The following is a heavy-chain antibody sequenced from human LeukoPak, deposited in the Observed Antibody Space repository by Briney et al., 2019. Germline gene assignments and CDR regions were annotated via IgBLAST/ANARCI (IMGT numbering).Heavy chain of an antibody. CDR3: ARRQGCSSTSCPPDY. J-gene: IGHJ4*02. CDR1: GYSFTSNW. D-gene: IGHD2-2*01. V-gene: IGHV5-51*01. Sequence: GESLKISCKGSGYSFTSNWIGWVRQMPGKGLEWMGIIYPGDSDTTYSPSFQGQVSISADKSISTAHLQWSSLKASDTAMYYCARRQGCSSTSCPPDYWGQGTLVTVSP. CDR2: IYPGDSDT.